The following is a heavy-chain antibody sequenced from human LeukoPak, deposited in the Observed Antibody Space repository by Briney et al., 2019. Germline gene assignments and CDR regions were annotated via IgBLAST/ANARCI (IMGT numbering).Heavy chain of an antibody. J-gene: IGHJ4*02. CDR1: GYTFTSSY. D-gene: IGHD3-16*01. Sequence: VASVKVSCKASGYTFTSSYMHWVRQAPGQGLEWMGWINPNSGDTNYAQKFQGRVTMTRDTSISTAYMELSRLRSDDTAVYYCARVRYRLAETYIDYWGQGTLVTVSS. CDR2: INPNSGDT. V-gene: IGHV1-2*02. CDR3: ARVRYRLAETYIDY.